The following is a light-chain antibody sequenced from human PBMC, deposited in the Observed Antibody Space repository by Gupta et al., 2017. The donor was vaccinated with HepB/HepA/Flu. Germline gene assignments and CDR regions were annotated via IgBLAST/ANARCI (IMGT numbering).Light chain of an antibody. CDR2: AVS. CDR1: TSDVGGYDY. CDR3: SSYTTSSTL. J-gene: IGLJ2*01. Sequence: QSALTQPASVPGSPGQSITISCTGTTSDVGGYDYVSWYQQHPGKAPKLMIYAVSNRPAGVSNRFSGSKSGNSASLTISGLQAEDEDDYYCSSYTTSSTLFGGGTKLTVL. V-gene: IGLV2-14*03.